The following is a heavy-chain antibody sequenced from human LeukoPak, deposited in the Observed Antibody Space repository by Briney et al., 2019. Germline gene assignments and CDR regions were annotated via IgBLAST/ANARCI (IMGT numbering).Heavy chain of an antibody. CDR2: IYYSGST. Sequence: SETLSLTCTVSGGSISSSSYYWGWIRQPPGKGLEWIGSIYYSGSTYYNPSLKSRVTISVDTSKNQFSLKLSSVTAADTAVYYCAKTGYSSDYWYFDLWAVAPWSLSPQ. D-gene: IGHD6-19*01. J-gene: IGHJ2*01. V-gene: IGHV4-39*01. CDR3: AKTGYSSDYWYFDL. CDR1: GGSISSSSYY.